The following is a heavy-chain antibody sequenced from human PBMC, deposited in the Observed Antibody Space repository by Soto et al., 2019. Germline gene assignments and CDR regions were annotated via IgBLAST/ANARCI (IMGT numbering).Heavy chain of an antibody. J-gene: IGHJ3*01. Sequence: GGYLRLSCAASGFSFSSYGMHWVRQAPGKGLDWVAVIWYDGSNKYYAESVKGRFTISRDNSKNTLYVQMNSLTVEDTAVYYCARAQYTGSYFDACGVWGQGTMVTVSS. CDR1: GFSFSSYG. CDR2: IWYDGSNK. V-gene: IGHV3-33*03. D-gene: IGHD1-26*01. CDR3: ARAQYTGSYFDACGV.